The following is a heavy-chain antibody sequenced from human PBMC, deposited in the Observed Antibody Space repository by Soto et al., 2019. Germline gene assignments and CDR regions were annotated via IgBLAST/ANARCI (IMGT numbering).Heavy chain of an antibody. V-gene: IGHV1-18*01. CDR1: GYTFTSYG. Sequence: ASVKVSCKASGYTFTSYGISWVRQAPGQGLEWMGWISAYNGNTNYAQKLQGRVTMTTDTSTSTAYMELRSLRSDDTAVYYCARLRWYTNDYYYYYGMDVWGQGTTVTVSS. CDR2: ISAYNGNT. D-gene: IGHD4-17*01. J-gene: IGHJ6*02. CDR3: ARLRWYTNDYYYYYGMDV.